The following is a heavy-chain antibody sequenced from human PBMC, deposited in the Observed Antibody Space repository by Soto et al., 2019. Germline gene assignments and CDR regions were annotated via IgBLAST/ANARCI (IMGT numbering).Heavy chain of an antibody. D-gene: IGHD2-2*01. CDR2: ISYDGSNK. Sequence: GGSLRLSCAASGFTFSSYAMHWVRPAPGKGPEWVAVISYDGSNKYYADSVKGRFTISRDNSKNTLYLQMNSLRAEDTAVYYCARDAAYCSSTSCYAFSYYYGMDVWGQGTPVTVSS. J-gene: IGHJ6*02. CDR3: ARDAAYCSSTSCYAFSYYYGMDV. V-gene: IGHV3-30-3*01. CDR1: GFTFSSYA.